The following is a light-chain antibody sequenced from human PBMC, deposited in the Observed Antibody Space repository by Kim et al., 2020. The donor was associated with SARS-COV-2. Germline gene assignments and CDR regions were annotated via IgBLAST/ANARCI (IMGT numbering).Light chain of an antibody. Sequence: SPGEGASLSCRASQSVGDDDLAWYQQKPGQAPRLLIYAANIRATGIPDRFRGSGSGADFTLTISGLEPEDFAVYFCQQYNESPRTFGPGTKVDIK. CDR3: QQYNESPRT. V-gene: IGKV3-20*01. CDR1: QSVGDDD. J-gene: IGKJ3*01. CDR2: AAN.